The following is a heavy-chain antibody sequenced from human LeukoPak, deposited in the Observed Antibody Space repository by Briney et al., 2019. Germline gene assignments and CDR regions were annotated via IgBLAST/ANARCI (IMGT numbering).Heavy chain of an antibody. D-gene: IGHD3-10*01. CDR3: ARDGPGADGVWCGELSNYYYYGMDV. CDR2: INPSGGST. Sequence: ASVKVSYKASGYTFTSYYMHWVRQAPGQELEWMGIINPSGGSTSYAQKFQGRVTMTRDTSTRTVYMELSSLRSEDTAVYYCARDGPGADGVWCGELSNYYYYGMDVWGQGTTVTVSS. J-gene: IGHJ6*02. CDR1: GYTFTSYY. V-gene: IGHV1-46*01.